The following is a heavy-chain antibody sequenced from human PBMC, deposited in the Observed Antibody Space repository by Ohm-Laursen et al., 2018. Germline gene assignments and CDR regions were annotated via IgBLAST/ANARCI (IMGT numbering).Heavy chain of an antibody. CDR2: ITNSQRGHMT. CDR1: GFTVSSNY. Sequence: GSLRLSCAASGFTVSSNYMSWVRQAPGKGLEWVSSITNSQRGHMTYYADSVKGRFTISRDNSENTVLLQMSWLRAEDTAVYYCAKEGEGIFDSSYFFDTWGQGALVTVSS. CDR3: AKEGEGIFDSSYFFDT. V-gene: IGHV3-53*01. D-gene: IGHD6-19*01. J-gene: IGHJ4*02.